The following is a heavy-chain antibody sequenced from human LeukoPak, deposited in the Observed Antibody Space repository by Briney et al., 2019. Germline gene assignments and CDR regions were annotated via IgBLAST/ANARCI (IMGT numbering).Heavy chain of an antibody. CDR1: GFTFSSYA. V-gene: IGHV3-23*01. Sequence: GGSLRLSCAASGFTFSSYARSWVRQAPGKGLEWVSAISGSGGSTYYADSVKGRFTISRDNSKNTLYLQMNSLRAEDTAVYYCAKTSRIAAAGNWFDPWGQGTLVTVSS. CDR2: ISGSGGST. J-gene: IGHJ5*02. CDR3: AKTSRIAAAGNWFDP. D-gene: IGHD6-13*01.